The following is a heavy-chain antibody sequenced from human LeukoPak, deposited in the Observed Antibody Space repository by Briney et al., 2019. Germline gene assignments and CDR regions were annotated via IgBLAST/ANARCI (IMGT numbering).Heavy chain of an antibody. D-gene: IGHD6-19*01. CDR2: IYYSGST. Sequence: SQTLSLTCTVSGGSISSGGYSWSWIRQHPGKGLEWIGYIYYSGSTYYNPSLKSRVTISVDTSKNQFSLKLSSVTAADTAVYYCARRQAVAPGWYFDLWGRGTLVTVSS. CDR1: GGSISSGGYS. J-gene: IGHJ2*01. CDR3: ARRQAVAPGWYFDL. V-gene: IGHV4-31*03.